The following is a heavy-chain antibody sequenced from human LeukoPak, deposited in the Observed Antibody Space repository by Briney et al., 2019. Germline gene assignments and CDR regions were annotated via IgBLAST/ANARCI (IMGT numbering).Heavy chain of an antibody. CDR1: GFTFHTSA. V-gene: IGHV1-58*02. Sequence: ASVKVSCKASGFTFHTSAMQWVRQARGQRLEWIGWIVLGSGNTVYSHKFHDRVIITRDMSTSTLYMELDSLGSEDTAVYHCAAQRGASLHDFWSTRLFDPWGQGTLVTVSS. J-gene: IGHJ5*02. CDR3: AAQRGASLHDFWSTRLFDP. CDR2: IVLGSGNT. D-gene: IGHD3-3*01.